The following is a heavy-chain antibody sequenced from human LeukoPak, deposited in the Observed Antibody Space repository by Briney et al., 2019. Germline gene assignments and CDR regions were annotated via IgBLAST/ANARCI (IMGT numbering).Heavy chain of an antibody. D-gene: IGHD3-9*01. Sequence: GGSLRLSCAASGFTFSSYEMNWVRQAPGKGLEWVAYINSSGSTIYYADSVKGRFTNSRDNAKNSLYLQMNSLRAEDTAVYYCARVRYYDILTGYSRGSFYDYWGQGTLVTVSS. CDR2: INSSGSTI. CDR3: ARVRYYDILTGYSRGSFYDY. CDR1: GFTFSSYE. J-gene: IGHJ4*01. V-gene: IGHV3-48*03.